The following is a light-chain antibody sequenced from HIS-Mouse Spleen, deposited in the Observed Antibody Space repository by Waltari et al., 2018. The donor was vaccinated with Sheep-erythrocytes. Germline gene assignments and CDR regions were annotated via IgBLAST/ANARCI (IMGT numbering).Light chain of an antibody. CDR3: QQANSFPIT. Sequence: DIQMTQSPSSVSASVGDRVTITCRASQGISSWLDWYQQKPGKAPKLLIYSASSLQSGVPSRFSGSGSGTDFTLTSSSLQPEDFATYYCQQANSFPITFGQGTRLEIK. J-gene: IGKJ5*01. V-gene: IGKV1-12*01. CDR2: SAS. CDR1: QGISSW.